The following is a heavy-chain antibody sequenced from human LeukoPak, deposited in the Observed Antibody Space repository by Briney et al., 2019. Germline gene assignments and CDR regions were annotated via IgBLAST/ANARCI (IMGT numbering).Heavy chain of an antibody. J-gene: IGHJ3*02. CDR3: SRGFAAM. CDR2: IRTRSVGGTA. V-gene: IGHV3-49*04. D-gene: IGHD3-3*01. CDR1: GFTFGDYV. Sequence: GGSLRLSCTGSGFTFGDYVLSWVRQAPGEGLEWVGFIRTRSVGGTAEHAASVKGRISISRDDSKSIAYLQINSLKTEDTAVYYCSRGFAAMWGPGTMVTVSS.